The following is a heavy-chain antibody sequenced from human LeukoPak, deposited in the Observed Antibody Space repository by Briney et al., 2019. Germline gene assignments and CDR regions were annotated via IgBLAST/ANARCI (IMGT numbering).Heavy chain of an antibody. V-gene: IGHV1-18*01. CDR1: GYTFTSCG. CDR3: AREGADYGDYLGRIIRGFDY. Sequence: GASVKVSCKASGYTFTSCGISWVRQAPGQGLEWMGWISGYSGNTNYARTLQGRVTMTTDTFTSTAYMELRSLRSDDTAVYYCAREGADYGDYLGRIIRGFDYWGQGTLVTVSS. J-gene: IGHJ4*02. CDR2: ISGYSGNT. D-gene: IGHD4-17*01.